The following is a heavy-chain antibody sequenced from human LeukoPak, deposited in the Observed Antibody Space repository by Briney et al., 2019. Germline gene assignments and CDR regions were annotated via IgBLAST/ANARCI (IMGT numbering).Heavy chain of an antibody. V-gene: IGHV4-61*09. CDR2: IYASGTT. J-gene: IGHJ4*02. CDR3: ARHIRVGPTGNFFFDY. CDR1: GAYINSASYY. D-gene: IGHD3-10*01. Sequence: SETLSLTCTASGAYINSASYYWSWIRQPAGKGLEWIGHIYASGTTNYNPSLKSRVTISLDTSKKQFSLRLSSVTAADTAVYYCARHIRVGPTGNFFFDYWGQGTLVTASS.